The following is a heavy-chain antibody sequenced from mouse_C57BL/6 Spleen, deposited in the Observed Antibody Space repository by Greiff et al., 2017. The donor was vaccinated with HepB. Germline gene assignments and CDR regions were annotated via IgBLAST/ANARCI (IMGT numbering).Heavy chain of an antibody. J-gene: IGHJ1*03. CDR1: GYAFSSSW. CDR2: IYPGDGDT. CDR3: ATQLAGYWYFDV. V-gene: IGHV1-82*01. Sequence: VKLQQSGPELVKPGASVKISCKASGYAFSSSWMNWVKQRPGKGLEWIGRIYPGDGDTNYNGKFKGKATLTADKSSSTAYMQLSSLTSEDSAVYFCATQLAGYWYFDVWGTGTTVTVSS. D-gene: IGHD1-1*01.